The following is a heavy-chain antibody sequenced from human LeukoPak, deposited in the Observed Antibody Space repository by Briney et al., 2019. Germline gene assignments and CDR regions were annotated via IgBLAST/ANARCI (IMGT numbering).Heavy chain of an antibody. J-gene: IGHJ4*02. CDR2: ITSSSSTI. V-gene: IGHV3-48*02. Sequence: PGGSLRLSCAASGFAFSSYSMNWVRQAPGKGLEWVSYITSSSSTIYYADSVKGRFTISRDNAKNSLYLQMNSLRDEDTAVYYCARGTLRSFDYWGQGTLVTVSS. CDR3: ARGTLRSFDY. D-gene: IGHD3-3*01. CDR1: GFAFSSYS.